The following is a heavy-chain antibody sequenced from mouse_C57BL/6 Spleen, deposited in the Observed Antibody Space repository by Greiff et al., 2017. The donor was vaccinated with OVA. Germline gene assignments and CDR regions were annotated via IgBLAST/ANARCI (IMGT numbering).Heavy chain of an antibody. CDR1: GYTFTDSN. D-gene: IGHD1-1*01. Sequence: EVQLQQSGPELVKPGASVKIPCKASGYTFTDSNMDWLKQSHGKSLEWIGDINPNNGGTIYNQKFTGKATFTVDKTASTTYMESRSLTSEDTAVYYCARTPSSKDYASSPRWYFDVWGTGTTVTVSS. V-gene: IGHV1-18*01. J-gene: IGHJ1*03. CDR2: INPNNGGT. CDR3: ARTPSSKDYASSPRWYFDV.